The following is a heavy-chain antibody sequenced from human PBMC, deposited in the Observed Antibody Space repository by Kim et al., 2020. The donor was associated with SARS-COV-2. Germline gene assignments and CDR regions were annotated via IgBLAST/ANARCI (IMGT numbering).Heavy chain of an antibody. CDR2: ISSSSTYI. D-gene: IGHD3-10*01. CDR3: ARDRGAGNSGSFDY. Sequence: GGSLRLSCAASGFTFSIYALNWVRQAPGKGLEWISSISSSSTYIYYADSLKGRFTISRDNAKNSLYLQINSLRAEDTAVYYCARDRGAGNSGSFDYWGQGTLVTVSS. V-gene: IGHV3-21*01. J-gene: IGHJ4*02. CDR1: GFTFSIYA.